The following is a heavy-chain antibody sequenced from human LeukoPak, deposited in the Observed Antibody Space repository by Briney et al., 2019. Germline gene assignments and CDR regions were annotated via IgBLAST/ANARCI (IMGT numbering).Heavy chain of an antibody. CDR3: ARGLIQQGIDY. V-gene: IGHV3-7*05. Sequence: GGSLRLSCAASGFTFSGYWMSWVRQAPGKGLEWVANIKQDGSEKYYVDSVKGRFTISRDNAKNSLYLQMNSLRAEDTAVYYCARGLIQQGIDYWGQGTLVTVSS. CDR1: GFTFSGYW. D-gene: IGHD5-18*01. J-gene: IGHJ4*02. CDR2: IKQDGSEK.